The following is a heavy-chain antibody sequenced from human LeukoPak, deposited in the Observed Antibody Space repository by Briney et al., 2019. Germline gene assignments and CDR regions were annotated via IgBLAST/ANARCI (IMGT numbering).Heavy chain of an antibody. Sequence: ASVKVSCKASGGTFNRNALSWLRQAPGQGLEWMGGVFPIFGTPNYAQRFQGRLTITADESTSTVYMELSSLRSEGTAVYYCTRDSYYYDTSGYPVLIWGQGTLVTVSS. D-gene: IGHD3-22*01. V-gene: IGHV1-69*13. CDR3: TRDSYYYDTSGYPVLI. CDR1: GGTFNRNA. CDR2: VFPIFGTP. J-gene: IGHJ4*02.